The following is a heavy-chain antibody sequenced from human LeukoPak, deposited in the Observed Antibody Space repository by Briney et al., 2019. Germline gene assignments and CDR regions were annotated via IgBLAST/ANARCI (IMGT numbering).Heavy chain of an antibody. CDR1: GYTFIGYY. J-gene: IGHJ4*02. Sequence: WASVNVSCKASGYTFIGYYLHWVRQAPGQGLEWMGWINHHNGDANYAQTFQGRVPMTKDTSITTAYMELSRLKSDDTAVYYCATVRDIVVGGGPYYFDYWGQGTLVTVSA. CDR3: ATVRDIVVGGGPYYFDY. CDR2: INHHNGDA. V-gene: IGHV1-2*02. D-gene: IGHD2-15*01.